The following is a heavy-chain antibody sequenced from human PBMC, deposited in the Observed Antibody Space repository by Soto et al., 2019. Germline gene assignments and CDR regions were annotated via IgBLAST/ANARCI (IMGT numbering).Heavy chain of an antibody. CDR2: INPGNGDT. D-gene: IGHD2-21*02. CDR3: ARNSYISGDDDSYYFDY. Sequence: ASVKVSCKASGYTFTRYAMHWVRQAPGQRPELMGWINPGNGDTKYSEKLQGRVTFTRDTSATTIYMELSSLRSEDTALYYCARNSYISGDDDSYYFDYWGQGTTVTVYS. V-gene: IGHV1-3*01. CDR1: GYTFTRYA. J-gene: IGHJ4*02.